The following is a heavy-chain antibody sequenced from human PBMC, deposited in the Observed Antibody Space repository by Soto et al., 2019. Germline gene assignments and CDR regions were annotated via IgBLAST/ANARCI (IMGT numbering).Heavy chain of an antibody. J-gene: IGHJ6*03. D-gene: IGHD3-10*01. V-gene: IGHV4-34*01. Sequence: QVQLQQWGAGLLKPSETLSLTCAVYGGSFSGYQWSWIRKTPGKGLEWIGGINVSEDINYNPSLIIQVSTVVVSLKMQISLRLSSVAAADTAVYYCARGLILWFGELSRRGGYYFFMDVWGKGTMVTVSS. CDR2: INVSEDI. CDR1: GGSFSGYQ. CDR3: ARGLILWFGELSRRGGYYFFMDV.